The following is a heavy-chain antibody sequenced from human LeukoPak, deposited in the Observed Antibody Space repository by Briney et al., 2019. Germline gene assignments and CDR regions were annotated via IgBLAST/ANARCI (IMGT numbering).Heavy chain of an antibody. CDR2: IYPGDSDT. J-gene: IGHJ4*02. V-gene: IGHV5-51*01. CDR1: GYSFTSYW. CDR3: ARSYYYGSGMMYY. Sequence: GESLKISCKGSGYSFTSYWIGWMRQMPGKGLEWMGIIYPGDSDTGNSPSFQGQVTISDVNSHSTAYLLWTRLKASVSAMYYCARSYYYGSGMMYYWGEGTLVTVSS. D-gene: IGHD3-10*01.